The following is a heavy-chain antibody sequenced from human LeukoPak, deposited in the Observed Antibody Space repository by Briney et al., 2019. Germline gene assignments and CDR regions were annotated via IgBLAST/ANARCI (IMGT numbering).Heavy chain of an antibody. V-gene: IGHV4-31*03. CDR1: GGSISSGGYY. J-gene: IGHJ4*02. Sequence: SETLSLTCTVSGGSISSGGYYWSWIRQHPGKGLEWIGYIYYSGSTNYNPSLKSRVIISTDTSNNQFSLKLSSVTAADTAVYYCARGPPQTYFHGNGYYYFDYWGRGTLVTVSS. CDR2: IYYSGST. D-gene: IGHD3-22*01. CDR3: ARGPPQTYFHGNGYYYFDY.